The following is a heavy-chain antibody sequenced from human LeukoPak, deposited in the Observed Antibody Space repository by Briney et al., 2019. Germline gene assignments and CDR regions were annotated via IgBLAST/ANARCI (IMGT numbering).Heavy chain of an antibody. CDR3: AAAVGYCSSTSCYYFDY. D-gene: IGHD2-2*01. J-gene: IGHJ4*02. CDR1: GGSFSGYY. CDR2: INHSGST. V-gene: IGHV4-34*01. Sequence: SETLSLTCAVYGGSFSGYYWSWIRQPPGKGLEWIGEINHSGSTNYNPSLKSRVTISVDTSKNQFSLNLSSVTAADTAVYYCAAAVGYCSSTSCYYFDYWGQGTLVTVSS.